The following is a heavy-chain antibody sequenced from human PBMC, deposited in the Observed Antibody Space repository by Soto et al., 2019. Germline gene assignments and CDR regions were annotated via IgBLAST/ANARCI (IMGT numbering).Heavy chain of an antibody. CDR2: ISSSSSYT. Sequence: GGSLRLSGAASGFTFSDYYISWIRQAPGKGLEWVSYISSSSSYTNYADSVKGRFTISRDNAKNSLYLQMNSLRAEDTAVYYCARDAYVVVAARWFDPWGQGTLVTVSS. CDR3: ARDAYVVVAARWFDP. D-gene: IGHD2-15*01. J-gene: IGHJ5*02. V-gene: IGHV3-11*06. CDR1: GFTFSDYY.